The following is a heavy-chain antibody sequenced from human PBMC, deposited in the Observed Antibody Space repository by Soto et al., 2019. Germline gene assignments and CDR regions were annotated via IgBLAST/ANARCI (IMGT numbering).Heavy chain of an antibody. Sequence: ASVKVSCKASGYTFTGYYMRWVRQAPGQGLEWMGWINPNSGGTNYAQKFQGWVTMTRDTSISTAYMELSRLRSDDTAVYYCATSSGWPLGDAFDIWGQGTMVTVSS. J-gene: IGHJ3*02. V-gene: IGHV1-2*04. CDR2: INPNSGGT. CDR3: ATSSGWPLGDAFDI. CDR1: GYTFTGYY. D-gene: IGHD6-19*01.